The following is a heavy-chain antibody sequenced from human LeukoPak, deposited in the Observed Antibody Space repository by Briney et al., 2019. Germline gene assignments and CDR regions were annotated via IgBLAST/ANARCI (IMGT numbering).Heavy chain of an antibody. CDR1: GFTFSSYS. D-gene: IGHD6-19*01. CDR3: ARDKTGGQWLFDY. Sequence: GGSLRLSCAASGFTFSSYSMNWVRQAPGKGLEWVSSISSSSSYIYYADSVKGRFTISRDNAKNSLYLQMNSLRAEDTAVYYCARDKTGGQWLFDYWGQGTLVTVSS. CDR2: ISSSSSYI. J-gene: IGHJ4*02. V-gene: IGHV3-21*01.